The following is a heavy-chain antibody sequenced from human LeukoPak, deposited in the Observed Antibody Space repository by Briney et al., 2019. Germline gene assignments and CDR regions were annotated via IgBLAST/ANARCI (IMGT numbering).Heavy chain of an antibody. CDR1: GFTFSSYA. J-gene: IGHJ6*02. CDR2: ISGSGGST. Sequence: GGSLRLSCAASGFTFSSYAMSWVRQAPGKGLEWVSAISGSGGSTYYADSVKGRFTISRDNSKNTLYLQMNSLRAEDTAVYYCARFRPRYYVSYYYYGMDVWGQGTTVTVSS. D-gene: IGHD3-22*01. V-gene: IGHV3-23*01. CDR3: ARFRPRYYVSYYYYGMDV.